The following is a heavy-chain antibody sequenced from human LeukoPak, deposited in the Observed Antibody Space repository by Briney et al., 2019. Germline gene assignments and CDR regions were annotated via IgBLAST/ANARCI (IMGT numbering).Heavy chain of an antibody. CDR2: ISYDGNNE. J-gene: IGHJ4*02. CDR3: AKGIYSSGSYSHFDY. CDR1: GFTFSSYG. V-gene: IGHV3-30*18. D-gene: IGHD3-10*01. Sequence: GGSLRLSCAASGFTFSSYGIHWVRQAPGKGLEWVAVISYDGNNEYYADSVKGRFTISRDNSKNTLYLQMNSLRAEDTAVYYCAKGIYSSGSYSHFDYWGQGALVTVSS.